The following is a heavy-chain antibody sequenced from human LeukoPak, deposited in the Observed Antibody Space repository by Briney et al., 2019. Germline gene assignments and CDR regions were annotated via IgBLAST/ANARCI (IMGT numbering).Heavy chain of an antibody. Sequence: ASVKVSCKASGYTFTSYDINWVRQATGQGLEWMGWMNPKSGNTGYAQKFQGRVTMTRNTSISTAYMELSSPRSEDTAVYYCARGNYDYIWGSYRYTGLRYWGQGTLVTVSS. V-gene: IGHV1-8*01. CDR2: MNPKSGNT. CDR1: GYTFTSYD. CDR3: ARGNYDYIWGSYRYTGLRY. J-gene: IGHJ4*02. D-gene: IGHD3-16*02.